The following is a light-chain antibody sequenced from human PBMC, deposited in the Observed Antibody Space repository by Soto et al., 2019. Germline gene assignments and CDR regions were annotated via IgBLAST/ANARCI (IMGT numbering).Light chain of an antibody. J-gene: IGLJ2*01. V-gene: IGLV2-8*01. CDR1: SSDVGGYNY. CDR3: SSYAGSSNLV. CDR2: EVS. Sequence: QSALTQPPSASGSPGQSVTISRTGTSSDVGGYNYVSWYQQHPGKAPKLMIYEVSKRPSGVPDRFSGSKSGNTASLTVSGLQAEDEADYYCSSYAGSSNLVFGGGTKLTVL.